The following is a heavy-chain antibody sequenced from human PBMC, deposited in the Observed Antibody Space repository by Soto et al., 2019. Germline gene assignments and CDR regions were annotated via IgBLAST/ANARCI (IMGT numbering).Heavy chain of an antibody. CDR2: IYYSGST. V-gene: IGHV4-39*01. J-gene: IGHJ4*02. CDR3: ARTARKTTAMVSWYYFDY. Sequence: QLQLQESGPGLVKPSETLSLTCTVSGGSISSSSYYWGWIRQPPGKGLEWIGSIYYSGSTYYNPSLKSRVTISVDTSKNQFSLKLSSVTAADTAVYYCARTARKTTAMVSWYYFDYWGQGTLVTVSS. D-gene: IGHD5-18*01. CDR1: GGSISSSSYY.